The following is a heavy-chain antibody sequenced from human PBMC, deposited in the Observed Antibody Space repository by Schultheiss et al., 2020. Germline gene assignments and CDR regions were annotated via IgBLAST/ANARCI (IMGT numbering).Heavy chain of an antibody. V-gene: IGHV3-30*03. CDR1: GFTFRYYA. CDR2: ISYDGSNK. J-gene: IGHJ3*02. CDR3: AISSGWYRGAFDI. D-gene: IGHD6-19*01. Sequence: GESLKISCAASGFTFRYYAMNWVRQAPGKGLEWVAVISYDGSNKYYADSVKGRFTISRDNSKNTLYLQMNSLRAEDTAVYYCAISSGWYRGAFDIWGQGTMVTVSS.